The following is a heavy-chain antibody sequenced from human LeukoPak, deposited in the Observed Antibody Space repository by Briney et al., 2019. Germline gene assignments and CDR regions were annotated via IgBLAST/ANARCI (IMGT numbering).Heavy chain of an antibody. Sequence: GGSLRLSCAASGFTVSSNYMSWVRQALGKGLEWVSVIYSGGSTYYAGSVKGRFTISRDNSKNTLYLQMNSLRAEDTAVYYCAREMWDSYGYVDYWGQGTLVTVSS. CDR2: IYSGGST. CDR3: AREMWDSYGYVDY. J-gene: IGHJ4*02. D-gene: IGHD5-18*01. CDR1: GFTVSSNY. V-gene: IGHV3-66*01.